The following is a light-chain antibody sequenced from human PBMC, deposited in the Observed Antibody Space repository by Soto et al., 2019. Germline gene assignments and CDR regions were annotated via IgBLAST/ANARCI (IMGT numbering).Light chain of an antibody. CDR3: MQATHWPST. Sequence: DVVMTQAPLSLPVTLGEPASISGRSNQSLVYSDGIAYFSSFQQRPGRSPRRLIYKSSNRDSGVPARFSGSGSGTDFALKISRVQAEDVGVYYCMQATHWPSTFGQGTRLEIK. V-gene: IGKV2-30*01. J-gene: IGKJ5*01. CDR2: KSS. CDR1: QSLVYSDGIAY.